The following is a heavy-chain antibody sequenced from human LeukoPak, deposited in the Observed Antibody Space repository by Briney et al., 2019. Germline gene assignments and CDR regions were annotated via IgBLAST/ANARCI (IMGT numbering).Heavy chain of an antibody. CDR1: GHSISSYY. J-gene: IGHJ4*02. D-gene: IGHD5-18*01. Sequence: SETLSLTCTVSGHSISSYYWGWIRQPPGKGLEWIGSIYYSGSTYYNPSLKSRVTISVDTSKNQFSLKLSSVTAADTAVYYCARDLGYSYGDWGQGTLVTVSS. CDR2: IYYSGST. CDR3: ARDLGYSYGD. V-gene: IGHV4-39*07.